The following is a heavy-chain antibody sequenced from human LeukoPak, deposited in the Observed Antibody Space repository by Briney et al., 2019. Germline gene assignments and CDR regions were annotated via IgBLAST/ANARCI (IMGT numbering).Heavy chain of an antibody. D-gene: IGHD1-26*01. J-gene: IGHJ6*03. V-gene: IGHV3-48*03. CDR2: ISSSGSTI. Sequence: GGSLRLSCAASGFTFSSYEMNWGRQAPGKGLEWGSYISSSGSTIYYADTVKGRLTIYRENDKNSLYLQMNSLRAEDTAVYYCAREVIRGGSYYYYYMDVWGKGTTVTVSS. CDR3: AREVIRGGSYYYYYMDV. CDR1: GFTFSSYE.